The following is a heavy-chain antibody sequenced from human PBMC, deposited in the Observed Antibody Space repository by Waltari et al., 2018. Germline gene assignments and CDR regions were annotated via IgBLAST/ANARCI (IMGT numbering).Heavy chain of an antibody. D-gene: IGHD3-9*01. CDR3: ARDHVLRYFDWLPTYDAFDI. V-gene: IGHV4-4*07. Sequence: QVQLQESGPGLVKRSETLSLNCPVAGGSISSYYWSSIRQPAGMGLAWIGRIYTSGSTNYNPSLKSRVTMSVDTSKNQFSLKLSSVTAADTAVYYCARDHVLRYFDWLPTYDAFDIWGQGTMVTVSS. CDR2: IYTSGST. J-gene: IGHJ3*02. CDR1: GGSISSYY.